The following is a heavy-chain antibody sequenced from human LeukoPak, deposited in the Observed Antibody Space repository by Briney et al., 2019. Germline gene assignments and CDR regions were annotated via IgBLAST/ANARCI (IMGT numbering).Heavy chain of an antibody. CDR1: GFTFSSYA. CDR2: LSNSGGST. J-gene: IGHJ4*02. V-gene: IGHV3-23*01. D-gene: IGHD5-24*01. Sequence: GGSLRLSCAASGFTFSSYAMSWVRQAPGKGLEWVAALSNSGGSTYYADSVKGRFTISRDNSKNTLYLQMNSLRAEDTAVYYCAKDPAPEGRWLQAYFDYWGQGTLVTVSS. CDR3: AKDPAPEGRWLQAYFDY.